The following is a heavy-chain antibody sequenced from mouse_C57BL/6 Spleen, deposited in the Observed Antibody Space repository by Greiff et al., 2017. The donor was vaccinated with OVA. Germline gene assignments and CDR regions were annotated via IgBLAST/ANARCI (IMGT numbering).Heavy chain of an antibody. J-gene: IGHJ1*03. D-gene: IGHD1-1*01. CDR3: ARAAGSWYFDV. Sequence: QVQLQQSGPELVKPGASVKISCKASGYAFSSSWMNWVKQRPGKGLEWIGRIYPGDGDTNYNGKFKGKATLTADKSSSTAYMQLSSLTSEDSAVYFCARAAGSWYFDVWGTGTTVTVSS. V-gene: IGHV1-82*01. CDR1: GYAFSSSW. CDR2: IYPGDGDT.